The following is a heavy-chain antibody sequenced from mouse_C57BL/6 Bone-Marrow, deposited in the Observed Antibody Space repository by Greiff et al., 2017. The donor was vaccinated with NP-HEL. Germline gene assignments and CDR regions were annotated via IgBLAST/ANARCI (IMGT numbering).Heavy chain of an antibody. CDR1: GYTFTSYW. CDR3: ARERGYDYSPLFDY. V-gene: IGHV1-55*01. D-gene: IGHD2-4*01. Sequence: VQLQQPGAELVKPGASVKMSCKASGYTFTSYWITWVKQRPGQGLEWIGDIYPGSGSTNYNEKFKSKATLTVDTSSSTAYMQLSSLTSEDSAVYYCARERGYDYSPLFDYWGQGTTLTVSS. J-gene: IGHJ2*01. CDR2: IYPGSGST.